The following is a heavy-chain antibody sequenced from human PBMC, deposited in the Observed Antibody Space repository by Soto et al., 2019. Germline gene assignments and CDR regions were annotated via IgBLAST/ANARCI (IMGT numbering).Heavy chain of an antibody. J-gene: IGHJ3*01. CDR2: ILPIFGTA. CDR3: ARGHECGGNSDAVDV. D-gene: IGHD1-26*01. Sequence: QVQLVQSGAEVKKPGSSVKVSCKASGGSFRRETINWVRQAPGQGPEWMGGILPIFGTADYAQKFQGRVTITADVSTTTTDRELSSLRFEDMAVYYCARGHECGGNSDAVDVGGQGTMVIVSS. V-gene: IGHV1-69*12. CDR1: GGSFRRET.